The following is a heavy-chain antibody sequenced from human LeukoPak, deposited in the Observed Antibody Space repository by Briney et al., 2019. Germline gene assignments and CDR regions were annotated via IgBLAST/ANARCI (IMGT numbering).Heavy chain of an antibody. CDR2: IYPGDSDT. CDR3: ARNRAVAGTSGDYYFYGLDV. J-gene: IGHJ6*02. V-gene: IGHV5-51*01. CDR1: GYNFVGYW. Sequence: GESLKISCKGSGYNFVGYWIAWVRQMPGEGLEWMGVIYPGDSDTRYSPSFQGQVTISADESISTAYLQWSRLRASDTAMYYCARNRAVAGTSGDYYFYGLDVWGQGTTVTVSS. D-gene: IGHD6-19*01.